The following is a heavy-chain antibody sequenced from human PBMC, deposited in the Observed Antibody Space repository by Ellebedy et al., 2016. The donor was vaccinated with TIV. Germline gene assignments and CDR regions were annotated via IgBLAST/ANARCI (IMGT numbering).Heavy chain of an antibody. J-gene: IGHJ4*02. CDR1: GYTFTSRT. CDR2: INLSDGRT. D-gene: IGHD6-19*01. CDR3: ARDRTVAVAVFGTDF. V-gene: IGHV1-46*01. Sequence: ASVKVSCXASGYTFTSRTLHWVRQAPGQGLEWMGKINLSDGRTSHSQKFQGRVTMTRDTSASITTAYMELSSLRSDDTAIYYCARDRTVAVAVFGTDFWGQGTLVTVSS.